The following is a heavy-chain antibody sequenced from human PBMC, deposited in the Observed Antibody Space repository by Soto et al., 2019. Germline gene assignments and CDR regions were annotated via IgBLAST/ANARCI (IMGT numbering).Heavy chain of an antibody. V-gene: IGHV1-46*01. J-gene: IGHJ3*02. D-gene: IGHD2-21*02. CDR2: INPSGGST. CDR3: ASNTVVTPGSWVAFDI. Sequence: ASVKVSCKASGYTFTSYYMHWVRQAPGQGLEWMGIINPSGGSTSYAQKFQSRVTMTRDTSTSTVYMELSSLRSEDTAVYYCASNTVVTPGSWVAFDIWGQGTMVTVSS. CDR1: GYTFTSYY.